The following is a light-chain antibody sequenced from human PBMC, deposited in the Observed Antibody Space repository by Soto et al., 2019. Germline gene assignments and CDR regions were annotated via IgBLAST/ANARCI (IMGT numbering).Light chain of an antibody. Sequence: ESVLTQSPGTLSLSPGERATLSCRASQSVSSSYLAWYQQKPGQAPRLLIYGASSRATGIPDRFSGSGSGTDFTLTISRLEPEDFAVYYCQQYGSSQITFGQGTHWRL. CDR1: QSVSSSY. CDR2: GAS. V-gene: IGKV3-20*01. CDR3: QQYGSSQIT. J-gene: IGKJ5*01.